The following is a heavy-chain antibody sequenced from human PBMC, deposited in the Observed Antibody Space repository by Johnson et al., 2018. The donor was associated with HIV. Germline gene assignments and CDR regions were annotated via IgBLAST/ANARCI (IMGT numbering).Heavy chain of an antibody. V-gene: IGHV3-30*14. D-gene: IGHD5-24*01. CDR2: ISYDGTNK. CDR1: GFTFSSYA. CDR3: ARDHSRDEAFDI. Sequence: QMQLVESGGGVVQTGRSLRLSCAASGFTFSSYAMHWVRQAPGKGLEWVAIISYDGTNKYYADSVKGRFTISRDNSKNTLYLQMNSLRADDTAVYYCARDHSRDEAFDIWGQGTMVTVSS. J-gene: IGHJ3*02.